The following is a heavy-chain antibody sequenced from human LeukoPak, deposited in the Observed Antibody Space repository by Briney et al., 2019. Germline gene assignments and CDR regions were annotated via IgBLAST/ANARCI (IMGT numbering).Heavy chain of an antibody. J-gene: IGHJ4*02. CDR2: ISGSGGST. V-gene: IGHV3-23*01. CDR1: GFTFSSYA. CDR3: AKDVRRGGNCYSGLCYFDY. Sequence: PGGSLRLSCAASGFTFSSYAMSWVRQAPGKGLEWVSAISGSGGSTYYADSVKGRLTISRDNSKNTLYLQMNSLRAEDTAVYYCAKDVRRGGNCYSGLCYFDYWGQGTLVTVSS. D-gene: IGHD2-15*01.